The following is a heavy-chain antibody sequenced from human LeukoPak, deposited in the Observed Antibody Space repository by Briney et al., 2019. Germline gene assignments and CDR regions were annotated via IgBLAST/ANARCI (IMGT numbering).Heavy chain of an antibody. J-gene: IGHJ4*02. V-gene: IGHV3-23*01. CDR2: ISGSGAST. CDR1: GFTFSSYA. CDR3: AKMLRGKYDILTGYYRAPADY. D-gene: IGHD3-9*01. Sequence: GGSLRLSCAASGFTFSSYAMSWVRQAPGKGLEWVSIISGSGASTYYGDSVKGRLTISRDNPKNTLYLQMNRLRAEDSAVYYCAKMLRGKYDILTGYYRAPADYWGQGTLVTVSS.